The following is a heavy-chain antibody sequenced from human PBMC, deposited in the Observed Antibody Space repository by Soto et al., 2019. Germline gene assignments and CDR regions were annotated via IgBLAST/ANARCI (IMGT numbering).Heavy chain of an antibody. CDR2: IKIKTDGGTT. CDR3: TTTNMTQAN. Sequence: EVQLVESGGGLVKPGGSLRLSCAASGFTFSNAWMSWVRQAPGKGLEWVGRIKIKTDGGTTDYAAPVKGRFTISRDDSKNTLYLQMNSLKTEDTAVYYCTTTNMTQANWGQGTLVTVSS. V-gene: IGHV3-15*01. CDR1: GFTFSNAW. J-gene: IGHJ4*02.